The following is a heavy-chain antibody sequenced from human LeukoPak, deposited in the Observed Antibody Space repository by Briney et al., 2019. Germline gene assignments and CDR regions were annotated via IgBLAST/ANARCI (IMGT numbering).Heavy chain of an antibody. J-gene: IGHJ6*04. V-gene: IGHV3-48*03. CDR2: ISSSGSVI. CDR3: ARVGHLDV. Sequence: GGSLRLSCAAPGFTFSSYEMNWVRQAPGKGLDWVSHISSSGSVIYYADSVKGRFTISRDNAKNSLYLQMNSLRPEDTAVYYCARVGHLDVWGKGTTVTVSS. CDR1: GFTFSSYE.